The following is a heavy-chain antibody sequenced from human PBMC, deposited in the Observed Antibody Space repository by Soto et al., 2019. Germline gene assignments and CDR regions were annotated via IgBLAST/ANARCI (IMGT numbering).Heavy chain of an antibody. V-gene: IGHV1-69*13. J-gene: IGHJ5*02. Sequence: GASVKVSCKASGGTFSSYAISWARQAPGQGLEWMGGIIPIFGTANYAQKFQGRVTITADESTSTAYMELSSLRSEDTAVYYCARVDLYDSSDPDSEARFDPWGQGTLVTVSS. CDR2: IIPIFGTA. CDR3: ARVDLYDSSDPDSEARFDP. D-gene: IGHD3-22*01. CDR1: GGTFSSYA.